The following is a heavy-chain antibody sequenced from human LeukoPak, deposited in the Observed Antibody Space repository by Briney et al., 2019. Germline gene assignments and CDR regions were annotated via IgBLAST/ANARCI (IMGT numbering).Heavy chain of an antibody. J-gene: IGHJ4*02. Sequence: GGSLRLSCAASGFTFADYGMSWVRQAPGKGLEWVSAINWNGGSTGHADSVKGRFTISRDNAKNSLYLQMNSLRAEDTALYHCARAYYYDSSGYFPDWGQGTLVTVSS. CDR3: ARAYYYDSSGYFPD. CDR2: INWNGGST. V-gene: IGHV3-20*01. CDR1: GFTFADYG. D-gene: IGHD3-22*01.